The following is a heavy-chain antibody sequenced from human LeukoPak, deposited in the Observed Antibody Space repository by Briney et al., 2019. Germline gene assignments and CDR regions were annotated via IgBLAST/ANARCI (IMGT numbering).Heavy chain of an antibody. CDR3: ARWPQRTNYGGNSGDY. J-gene: IGHJ4*02. CDR2: INPNSGGT. CDR1: GYTFTSYA. V-gene: IGHV1-2*02. D-gene: IGHD4-23*01. Sequence: ASVKVSCKASGYTFTSYAMHWVRQAPGQRLEWMGWINPNSGGTNYAQKFQGRFTMTRDTSISTAYMELSRLRSDDTAVYYCARWPQRTNYGGNSGDYWGQGTLVTVSS.